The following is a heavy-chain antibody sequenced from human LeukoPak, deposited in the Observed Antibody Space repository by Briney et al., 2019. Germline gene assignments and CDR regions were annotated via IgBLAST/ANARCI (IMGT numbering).Heavy chain of an antibody. Sequence: GESLKISCKVSGYSFTSYCIGWVRQMPGKGLEWMGIIYPGDSGPTYSPSFQGQVTISADKSVNTAYLQWSSLKASDSAMYYCARHRRARRHSNYNGFDYWGQGTLVTVSS. D-gene: IGHD4-11*01. CDR2: IYPGDSGP. J-gene: IGHJ4*02. V-gene: IGHV5-51*01. CDR1: GYSFTSYC. CDR3: ARHRRARRHSNYNGFDY.